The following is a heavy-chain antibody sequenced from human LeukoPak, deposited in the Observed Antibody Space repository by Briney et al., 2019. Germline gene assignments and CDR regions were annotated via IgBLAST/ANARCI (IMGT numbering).Heavy chain of an antibody. V-gene: IGHV3-23*01. D-gene: IGHD6-19*01. J-gene: IGHJ4*02. CDR2: ISGSGGSP. CDR3: AKGLYSRGWYEIDY. Sequence: GGSLRLSCAPPGVTLNKYAMNSVRQAPGKGLEWVSGISGSGGSPYNAVSVKGRLTISRDNSKNTLYLQMNSLRAEDTAVYYCAKGLYSRGWYEIDYWGQGTLVTVSS. CDR1: GVTLNKYA.